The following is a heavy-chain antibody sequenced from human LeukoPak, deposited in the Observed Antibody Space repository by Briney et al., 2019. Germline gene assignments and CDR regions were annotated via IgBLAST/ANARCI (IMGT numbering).Heavy chain of an antibody. CDR3: ARDSDEYCSGGRCSAFDY. J-gene: IGHJ4*02. CDR1: GFTFSSYW. D-gene: IGHD2-15*01. CDR2: INSDGSST. Sequence: GGSLRLSCAASGFTFSSYWMHWVRQAPGKGLVWVLRINSDGSSTSYADSVKGRFTISRHNAKNSLYLHMDSLTAEDTAVYYCARDSDEYCSGGRCSAFDYWGQGTLVTVSS. V-gene: IGHV3-74*01.